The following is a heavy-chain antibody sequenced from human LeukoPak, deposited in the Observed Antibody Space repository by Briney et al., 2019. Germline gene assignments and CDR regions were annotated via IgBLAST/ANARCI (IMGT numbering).Heavy chain of an antibody. J-gene: IGHJ4*02. CDR2: IRYDGSNK. V-gene: IGHV3-30*02. Sequence: GGSLRLSCAASGFTLSSYGMHWVRQAPGKGLEWVAFIRYDGSNKYYADSVKGRFTISRDNSKNTLYLQMNSLRAEDTAVYYCAKDYCSSTSCYFDYWGQGTLVTVSS. D-gene: IGHD2-2*01. CDR3: AKDYCSSTSCYFDY. CDR1: GFTLSSYG.